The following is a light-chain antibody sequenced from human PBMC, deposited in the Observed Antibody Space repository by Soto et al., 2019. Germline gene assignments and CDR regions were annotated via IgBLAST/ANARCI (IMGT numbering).Light chain of an antibody. Sequence: EVVMTQSPATLSVSPGERATLSCRASQSVRSKLAWYQQKPGQSPRLLIYDASTRAAGIPARFSGSGSGTEFTLTISSLQSEDFAVYFCQQYNDWPLFFGQGTKLEIK. CDR2: DAS. J-gene: IGKJ2*01. CDR3: QQYNDWPLF. V-gene: IGKV3-15*01. CDR1: QSVRSK.